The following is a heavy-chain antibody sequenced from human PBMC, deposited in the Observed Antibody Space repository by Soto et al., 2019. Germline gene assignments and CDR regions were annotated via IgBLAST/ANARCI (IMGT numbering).Heavy chain of an antibody. J-gene: IGHJ5*02. Sequence: TSETMSLTCAVDGGSFIGYCWSWIRQHTGKGLEWIGEINHSGSTNYNPSLKSRVTISVDTSKNQFSLKLSSVTAADTAVYYCATRITMVRGAYGPRGCWFDPWGQGTLVTVSS. V-gene: IGHV4-34*01. D-gene: IGHD3-10*01. CDR3: ATRITMVRGAYGPRGCWFDP. CDR1: GGSFIGYC. CDR2: INHSGST.